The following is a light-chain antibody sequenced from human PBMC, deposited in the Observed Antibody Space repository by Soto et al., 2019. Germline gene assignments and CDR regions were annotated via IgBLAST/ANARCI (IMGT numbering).Light chain of an antibody. Sequence: EIVLTQSPGTLSLSPGEGATLSCRASQSVANNYLAWYQQKPGQAPRLLISGASNRATGIPDRFSGSGSGTDFTLTISRLGSEDFAVYYCQHYGSSPPHTFGQGTKLEIK. CDR3: QHYGSSPPHT. V-gene: IGKV3-20*01. CDR1: QSVANNY. J-gene: IGKJ2*01. CDR2: GAS.